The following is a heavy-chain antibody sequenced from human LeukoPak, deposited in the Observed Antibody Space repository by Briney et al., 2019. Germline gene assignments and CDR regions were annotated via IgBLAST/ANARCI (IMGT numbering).Heavy chain of an antibody. CDR2: ISAYNGNT. Sequence: ASVKVSCKASGYTFTSYGISWVRQAPGQGLEWMGWISAYNGNTNYAQKLQGRVTMTRDTSISTAYMELSRLRSDDTAVYYCARLGYYYDSSGTDAFDIWGQGTMVTVSS. J-gene: IGHJ3*02. CDR3: ARLGYYYDSSGTDAFDI. D-gene: IGHD3-22*01. CDR1: GYTFTSYG. V-gene: IGHV1-18*01.